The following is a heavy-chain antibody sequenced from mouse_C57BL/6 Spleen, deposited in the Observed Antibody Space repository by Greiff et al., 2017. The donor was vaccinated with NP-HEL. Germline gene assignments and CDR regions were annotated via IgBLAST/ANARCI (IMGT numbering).Heavy chain of an antibody. CDR3: ARSGSNSWFAY. CDR1: GYTFTSYW. CDR2: IYPSDSET. D-gene: IGHD2-5*01. J-gene: IGHJ3*01. V-gene: IGHV1-61*01. Sequence: VQLQQPGAELVRPGSSVKLSCKASGYTFTSYWMDWVKQRPGQGLEWIGNIYPSDSETHYNQKFKDKATLTVDKSSSTAYMQLSSLTSEDSAVYYCARSGSNSWFAYWGQGTLVTVSA.